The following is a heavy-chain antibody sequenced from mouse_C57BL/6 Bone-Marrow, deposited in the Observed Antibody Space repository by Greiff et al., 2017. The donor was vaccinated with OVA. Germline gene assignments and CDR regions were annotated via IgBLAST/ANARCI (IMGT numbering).Heavy chain of an antibody. V-gene: IGHV1-64*01. CDR3: ARWDPFAY. D-gene: IGHD4-1*01. J-gene: IGHJ3*01. CDR1: GYTFTSYW. Sequence: QVQLQQPGAELVKPGASVKLSCKASGYTFTSYWMHWVKQRPGQGLEWIGMIHPNSGSTNYTEKFKSKVTLTVDKSASTAYMQHSSLTYEDTAVYYCARWDPFAYWGQGTLVTVSA. CDR2: IHPNSGST.